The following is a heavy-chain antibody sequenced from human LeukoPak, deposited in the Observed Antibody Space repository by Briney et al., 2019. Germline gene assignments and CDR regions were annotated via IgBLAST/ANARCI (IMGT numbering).Heavy chain of an antibody. Sequence: PSETLSLTCTVSGGSISSYYWSWIRQPPGKGLEWIGYIYYSGSTNYNPSLKSRVTISVDTSKNQFSLKLSSVTAADTAVYYCATQTLRGYCSSTSCSPLDYWGQGTLVAVSS. V-gene: IGHV4-59*01. CDR1: GGSISSYY. CDR3: ATQTLRGYCSSTSCSPLDY. J-gene: IGHJ4*02. D-gene: IGHD2-2*01. CDR2: IYYSGST.